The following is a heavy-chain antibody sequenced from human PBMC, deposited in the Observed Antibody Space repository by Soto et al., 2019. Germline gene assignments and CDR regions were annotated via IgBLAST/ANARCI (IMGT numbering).Heavy chain of an antibody. J-gene: IGHJ5*02. CDR2: IYYSGST. CDR3: ARVRYCSGGSCYPRFDP. V-gene: IGHV4-31*03. CDR1: GGSISSGGYY. Sequence: QVQLQESGPGLVKPSQTLSLTCTVSGGSISSGGYYWSWIRQHPGKGLEWIGYIYYSGSTYYNPSLKGRVTISVDPSKNQFSLKLSSVTAADTAVYYCARVRYCSGGSCYPRFDPWGQGTLVPVSS. D-gene: IGHD2-15*01.